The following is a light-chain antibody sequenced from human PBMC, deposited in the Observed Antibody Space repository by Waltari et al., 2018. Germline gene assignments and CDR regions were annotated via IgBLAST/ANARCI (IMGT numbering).Light chain of an antibody. J-gene: IGKJ1*01. V-gene: IGKV2-28*01. CDR1: QSLLHSNGYNY. CDR3: MQSLQALWT. CDR2: LGS. Sequence: DIVVTQSPLSLPVTPGEPTSISCRSSQSLLHSNGYNYLAWYLQKPGQSPQLLIYLGSNRASGVPDRFSGTGSGTDFTLKINRVQAEDVGVYYCMQSLQALWTFGQGTKVEIK.